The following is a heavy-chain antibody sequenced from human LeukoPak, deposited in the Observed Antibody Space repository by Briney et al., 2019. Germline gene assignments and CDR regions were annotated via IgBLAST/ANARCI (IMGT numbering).Heavy chain of an antibody. D-gene: IGHD5-18*01. J-gene: IGHJ6*02. Sequence: GASVKVSCKASGYTFTSYYMHWVRQAPGQGLEWMGIINPSGGSTSYAQKFQGRVTMTRDTSTSTVYMELSSLRSEDTAVYYCARVPIGGYTSKVDYYGMDAWGQGPTVTVSS. CDR1: GYTFTSYY. CDR3: ARVPIGGYTSKVDYYGMDA. CDR2: INPSGGST. V-gene: IGHV1-46*01.